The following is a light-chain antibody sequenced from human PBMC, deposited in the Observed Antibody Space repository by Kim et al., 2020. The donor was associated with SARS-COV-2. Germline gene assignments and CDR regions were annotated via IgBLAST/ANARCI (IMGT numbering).Light chain of an antibody. J-gene: IGLJ2*01. Sequence: LGQTVKITGQGDSLRRYYATWYQQRPGQAPIVVIYGKNNRPSGVPDRFSGSNSGNTASLIITGAQADDEADYYCNSRDSSGNHDVVFGGGTQLTVL. CDR1: SLRRYY. V-gene: IGLV3-19*01. CDR2: GKN. CDR3: NSRDSSGNHDVV.